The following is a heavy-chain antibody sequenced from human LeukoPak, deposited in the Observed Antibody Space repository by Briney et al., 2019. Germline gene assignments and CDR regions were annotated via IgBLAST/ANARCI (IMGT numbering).Heavy chain of an antibody. CDR2: INHSGST. V-gene: IGHV4-34*01. J-gene: IGHJ4*02. Sequence: GSLRLSCAASGFMFSSSWMAWVRQPPGKGLEWIGEINHSGSTNYNPSLKSRVTISVDTSKNQFSLKLSSVTAADTAVYYCARLRRWLQMGIDYWGQGTLVTVSS. CDR1: GFMFSSSW. CDR3: ARLRRWLQMGIDY. D-gene: IGHD5-24*01.